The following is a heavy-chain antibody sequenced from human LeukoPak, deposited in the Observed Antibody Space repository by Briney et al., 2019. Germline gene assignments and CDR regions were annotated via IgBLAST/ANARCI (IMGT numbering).Heavy chain of an antibody. CDR2: ISYDGSNK. V-gene: IGHV3-30-3*01. CDR1: GFTFSSYA. J-gene: IGHJ6*02. Sequence: GGSLRLSCAAYGFTFSSYAMHWVRQAPGKGLEWVAVISYDGSNKYYADSVKGRFTNSRENSKNTLYLQMNSLRAEDTAVYYCARELIKKYCYGMDVWGQGTTVSVSS. CDR3: ARELIKKYCYGMDV.